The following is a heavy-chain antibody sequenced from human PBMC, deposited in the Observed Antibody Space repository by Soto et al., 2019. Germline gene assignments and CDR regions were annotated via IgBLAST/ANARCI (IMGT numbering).Heavy chain of an antibody. D-gene: IGHD4-4*01. CDR2: INPNSGGT. V-gene: IGHV1-2*02. J-gene: IGHJ6*02. CDR3: ATAYSNYVYYYYGMDV. Sequence: ASVKVSCKASGYTFTGYYMHWVRQAPGQGLEWMGWINPNSGGTNYAQKFQGRVTMTRDTSISTAYMELSRLRSDDTAVYYCATAYSNYVYYYYGMDVWGQGTTVTAP. CDR1: GYTFTGYY.